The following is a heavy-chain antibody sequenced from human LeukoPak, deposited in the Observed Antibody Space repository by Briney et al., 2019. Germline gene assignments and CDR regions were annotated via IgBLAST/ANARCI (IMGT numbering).Heavy chain of an antibody. D-gene: IGHD2-15*01. Sequence: QPGGSLRLSCAASGFAFSNYAMSWVRQAPGKGMEWVSSISGNDDSTYYADSVEGRFTISRDSSKNTLYLQMKTLRAEDTAVYYCAKNRGYCSGGTCYGDYWGQGTLVTVSS. CDR1: GFAFSNYA. CDR3: AKNRGYCSGGTCYGDY. CDR2: ISGNDDST. J-gene: IGHJ4*02. V-gene: IGHV3-23*01.